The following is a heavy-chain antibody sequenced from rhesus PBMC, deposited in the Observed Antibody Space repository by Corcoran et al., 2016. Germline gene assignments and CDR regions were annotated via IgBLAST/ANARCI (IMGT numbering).Heavy chain of an antibody. CDR1: GASFTSPF. CDR2: MSGDKGNI. J-gene: IGHJ5-1*01. CDR3: SRDEVDKRFDV. Sequence: QVQLQEAGPGLVKPSETLSLTCTVSGASFTSPFWPWIRQPPGKGLEWIGRMSGDKGNIDYNPSLRSRVTFSTDTSKNQFSLKLTSVTAADTAIYYCSRDEVDKRFDVWGPGVLVTVSS. V-gene: IGHV4-173*01. D-gene: IGHD3-40*01.